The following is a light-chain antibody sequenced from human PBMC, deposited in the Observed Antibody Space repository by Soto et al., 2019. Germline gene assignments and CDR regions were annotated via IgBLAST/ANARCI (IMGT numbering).Light chain of an antibody. V-gene: IGKV3-15*01. CDR1: QSMYNN. J-gene: IGKJ4*01. CDR3: QQYNNWPLT. CDR2: FAS. Sequence: EILMTQSPATLSVSPGERATLSCRASQSMYNNLAWYQQKPGQAPRLLIYFASTRATGIPARFSGRGSGTEFTLTISSLQSEDFAVYYCQQYNNWPLTFGGGTKVEI.